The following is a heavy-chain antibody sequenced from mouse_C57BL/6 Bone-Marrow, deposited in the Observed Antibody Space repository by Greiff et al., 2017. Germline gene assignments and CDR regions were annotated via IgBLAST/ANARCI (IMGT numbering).Heavy chain of an antibody. CDR2: IDPETGGT. CDR1: GYTFTDYE. J-gene: IGHJ4*01. D-gene: IGHD2-3*01. V-gene: IGHV1-15*01. CDR3: TSFDDGYYYYAMDY. Sequence: VQLQQSGAELVRPGASVTLSCKASGYTFTDYEMHWVKQTPVHGLEWIGAIDPETGGTAYNQKFKGKAILTADKSSSTAYMELRSLTSEDAAAYYCTSFDDGYYYYAMDYWGQGTSVTVSS.